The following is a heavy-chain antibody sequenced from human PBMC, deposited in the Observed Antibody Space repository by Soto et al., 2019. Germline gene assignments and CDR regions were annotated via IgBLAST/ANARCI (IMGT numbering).Heavy chain of an antibody. CDR1: GFTFSSYA. J-gene: IGHJ3*02. CDR2: ISYDGSNK. V-gene: IGHV3-30-3*01. D-gene: IGHD1-26*01. Sequence: GGSLRLSCAASGFTFSSYAMHWVRQAPGKGLEWVAVISYDGSNKYYADSVKGRFTISRDNSKNTLYLQMNSLRAEDTAVYYCAMERWELLRAFDIWGQGTMVTVSS. CDR3: AMERWELLRAFDI.